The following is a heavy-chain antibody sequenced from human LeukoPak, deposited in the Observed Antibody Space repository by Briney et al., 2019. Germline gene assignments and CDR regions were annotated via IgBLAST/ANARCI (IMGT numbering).Heavy chain of an antibody. CDR1: GFTFSSYA. D-gene: IGHD3-9*01. CDR2: ISSGDRT. V-gene: IGHV3-23*01. Sequence: GGSLRLSCAASGFTFSSYAMTWVRQAPGEGLEWVAGISSGDRTFHAESVKGRFTISRDKSKDTLYLQMNSLRAEDTAVYYCAKDATASPYFHWFDNWGQGTQVIVSS. J-gene: IGHJ4*02. CDR3: AKDATASPYFHWFDN.